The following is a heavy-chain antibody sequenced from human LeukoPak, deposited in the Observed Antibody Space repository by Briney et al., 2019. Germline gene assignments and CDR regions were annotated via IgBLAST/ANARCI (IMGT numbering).Heavy chain of an antibody. CDR1: GFTLSSYA. V-gene: IGHV3-30*04. CDR3: AKPPSPYSSGWYMGGGMDV. Sequence: GGSLRLSCAASGFTLSSYAMHWVRQAPGKGLEWVAVISYDGSNKYYADSVKGRFTISRDNSKNTLYLQMNSLRAEDTAVYYCAKPPSPYSSGWYMGGGMDVWGQGTTVTVSS. D-gene: IGHD6-19*01. J-gene: IGHJ6*02. CDR2: ISYDGSNK.